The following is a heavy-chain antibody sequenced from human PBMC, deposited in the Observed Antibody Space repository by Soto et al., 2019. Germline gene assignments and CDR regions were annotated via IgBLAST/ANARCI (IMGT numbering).Heavy chain of an antibody. V-gene: IGHV1-18*01. J-gene: IGHJ3*01. CDR1: GYTFIHYD. Sequence: QVQLVQSGADVKKPGASVKLSCKASGYTFIHYDIGWVRQAPGQGPEWLGRISPYTGKTDYPQKFQDRVSMTTATSTTTAYLELRSMRSDDTAVYYCARDQTKGLNDAYDLWGQGTMVTVSS. CDR2: ISPYTGKT. D-gene: IGHD3-16*01. CDR3: ARDQTKGLNDAYDL.